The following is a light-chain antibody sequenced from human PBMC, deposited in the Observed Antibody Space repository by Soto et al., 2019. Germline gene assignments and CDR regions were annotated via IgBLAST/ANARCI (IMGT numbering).Light chain of an antibody. Sequence: EVVLTQSPGTLSLSPGERATLSCRASQSVGSSYLAWYQQKPGQAPRVLIYGTSSRATGIPDRFSGSGSGTEFTLTISSLQSEDFAVYYCQKYNNWPPITFGQGTRLE. CDR3: QKYNNWPPIT. J-gene: IGKJ5*01. V-gene: IGKV3-20*01. CDR2: GTS. CDR1: QSVGSSY.